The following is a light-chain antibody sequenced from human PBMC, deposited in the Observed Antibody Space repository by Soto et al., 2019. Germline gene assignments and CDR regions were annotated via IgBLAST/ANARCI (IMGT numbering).Light chain of an antibody. CDR1: QSVSNNY. CDR2: GAS. CDR3: QQYGSSPRFT. V-gene: IGKV3-20*01. Sequence: EIVLTQSPGTLSLSPGERATLSCRASQSVSNNYLAWYQQKPGQAPRLLIYGASSRATGIPDRFSGSGSGTHFTLTISRLEPEDFAVYYCQQYGSSPRFTFGPGTKVDIK. J-gene: IGKJ3*01.